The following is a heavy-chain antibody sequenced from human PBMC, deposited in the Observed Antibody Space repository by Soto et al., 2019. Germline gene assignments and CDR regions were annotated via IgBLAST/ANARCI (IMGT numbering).Heavy chain of an antibody. J-gene: IGHJ4*02. CDR2: IYYSGTT. Sequence: PSETLSLTCAVSGYSISSSNWWGWIRQPPGKGLEWIGYIYYSGTTYYNPSLKSRVTMSVDTSKNQFSLKLTSVTAVDTAVYYCARTYDFWTGYSLGFWGQGTLVT. CDR1: GYSISSSNW. CDR3: ARTYDFWTGYSLGF. D-gene: IGHD3-3*01. V-gene: IGHV4-28*01.